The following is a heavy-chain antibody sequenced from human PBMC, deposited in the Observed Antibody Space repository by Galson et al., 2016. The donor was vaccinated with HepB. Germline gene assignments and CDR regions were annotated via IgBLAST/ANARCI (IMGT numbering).Heavy chain of an antibody. V-gene: IGHV3-23*01. D-gene: IGHD2-2*01. CDR1: GFTFNTYA. Sequence: SLRLSCAASGFTFNTYAMSWVRQAPGKGLEWVSAISGSGGTTYFADSVKGRFTLSRDNSKNTLYLQMKSLRAEDTALYYCAKDRASVPDAFDIWGQGTVVTVSS. CDR3: AKDRASVPDAFDI. CDR2: ISGSGGTT. J-gene: IGHJ3*02.